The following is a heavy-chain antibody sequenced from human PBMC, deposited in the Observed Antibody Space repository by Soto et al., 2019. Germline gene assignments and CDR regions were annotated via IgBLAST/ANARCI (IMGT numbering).Heavy chain of an antibody. Sequence: GGSLRLSCAASGFTFSSYAMSWVRQAPGKGLEWVSAISGSGGSTYYADSVKGRFTISRDNSKNTLYLQMNSLRAEDTAVYYCAKDVSDCSGGSCYSVHFQHWGQGTLVTVSS. D-gene: IGHD2-15*01. CDR2: ISGSGGST. V-gene: IGHV3-23*01. J-gene: IGHJ1*01. CDR3: AKDVSDCSGGSCYSVHFQH. CDR1: GFTFSSYA.